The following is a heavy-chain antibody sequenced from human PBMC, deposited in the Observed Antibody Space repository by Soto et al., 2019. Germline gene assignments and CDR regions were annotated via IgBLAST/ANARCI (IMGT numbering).Heavy chain of an antibody. J-gene: IGHJ6*02. D-gene: IGHD6-6*01. Sequence: SVKVSCKASGGTFSSYAISWVRQAPGQGLEWMGGIIPIFGTANYAQKFQGRVTITADESTSTAYMELSSLRSEDTAVYYCAEGHIAARPPYYYYYGMDVWGQGTTVTVSS. CDR3: AEGHIAARPPYYYYYGMDV. CDR1: GGTFSSYA. CDR2: IIPIFGTA. V-gene: IGHV1-69*13.